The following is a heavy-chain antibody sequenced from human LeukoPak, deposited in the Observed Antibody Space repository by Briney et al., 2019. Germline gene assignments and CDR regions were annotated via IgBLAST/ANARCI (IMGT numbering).Heavy chain of an antibody. Sequence: GGSLRLSCAASGFIFSSYEMHWVRQAPGKGLVWVSHINGDGSNVNYADSVKGRFTISRDNAKNTLYLQMNSLRVEDTALYYCGRGKSPAAVDDWGQGTLVTVPS. CDR2: INGDGSNV. D-gene: IGHD2-2*01. J-gene: IGHJ4*02. V-gene: IGHV3-74*01. CDR3: GRGKSPAAVDD. CDR1: GFIFSSYE.